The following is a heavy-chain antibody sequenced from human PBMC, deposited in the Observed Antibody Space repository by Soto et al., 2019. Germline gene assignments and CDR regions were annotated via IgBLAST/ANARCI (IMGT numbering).Heavy chain of an antibody. CDR1: GFHFSAFS. J-gene: IGHJ3*02. CDR3: AREGGRHCSPSRCYNAFDI. D-gene: IGHD2-15*01. V-gene: IGHV3-48*02. Sequence: GGSLRLSCASSGFHFSAFSMNWVRQAPGKGLEWVAYISSSGSTIYYADSVKGRFAISRDNAKTSLYLQMDSLGDEDTAVYYCAREGGRHCSPSRCYNAFDIWGQGTTVTVSS. CDR2: ISSSGSTI.